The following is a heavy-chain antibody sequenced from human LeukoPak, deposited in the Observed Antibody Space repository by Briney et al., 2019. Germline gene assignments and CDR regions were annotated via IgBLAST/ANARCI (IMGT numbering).Heavy chain of an antibody. D-gene: IGHD4-17*01. CDR1: GGSFSGYY. Sequence: PSETLSLTCAVYGGSFSGYYWSWIRQPPGKGLEWIGEINHSGSTNYNPSLKSRVTISVDTSKNQFSLKLSSVTAADTAVYYCAISRGEGDYGVNFDLWGRGTLVTVSS. CDR3: AISRGEGDYGVNFDL. CDR2: INHSGST. J-gene: IGHJ2*01. V-gene: IGHV4-34*01.